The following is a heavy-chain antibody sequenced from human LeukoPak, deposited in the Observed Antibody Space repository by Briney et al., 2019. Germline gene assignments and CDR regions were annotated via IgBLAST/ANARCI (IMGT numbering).Heavy chain of an antibody. J-gene: IGHJ5*02. D-gene: IGHD4-17*01. Sequence: GASVKVSCKASGYTFISYYMHWVRQAPGQGLEWMGMIDPSGGSTSYAQKFQGRVTMTRDTSTSTVYMELSSLRSEDTAVYYCASGDDYGDYVEVGGFDPWGQGTLVTVSS. CDR2: IDPSGGST. V-gene: IGHV1-46*01. CDR1: GYTFISYY. CDR3: ASGDDYGDYVEVGGFDP.